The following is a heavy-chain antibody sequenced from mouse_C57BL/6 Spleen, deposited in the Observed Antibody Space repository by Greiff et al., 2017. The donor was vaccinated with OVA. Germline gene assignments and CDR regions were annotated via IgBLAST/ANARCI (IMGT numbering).Heavy chain of an antibody. J-gene: IGHJ4*01. V-gene: IGHV1-69*01. CDR1: GYTFTSYW. D-gene: IGHD1-1*01. CDR3: ATVHYGSSYGGIGYAMDY. CDR2: IDPSDSYT. Sequence: QVQLQQPGAELVMPGASVKLSCKASGYTFTSYWMHWVKQRPGQGLEWIGEIDPSDSYTNYNQKFKGKSTLTVDKSSSTAYMQLSSLTSEDSAVYYCATVHYGSSYGGIGYAMDYWGQGTSVTVSS.